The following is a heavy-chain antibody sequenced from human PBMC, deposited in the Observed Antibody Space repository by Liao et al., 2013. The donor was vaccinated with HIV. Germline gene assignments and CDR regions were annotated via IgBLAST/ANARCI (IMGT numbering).Heavy chain of an antibody. J-gene: IGHJ3*02. CDR3: ARAPPVRQTDGFDI. Sequence: QVQLQESGPGLVKPSQTLSLTCIVSGDSITSGSYYWTWIRQSAGKGLEWIGRIYSSGNSNYNPSLENRVTISVDTSKNQFSLKLTSVTAADTATYYCARAPPVRQTDGFDIWGQGTMVTVSS. V-gene: IGHV4-61*02. CDR1: GDSITSGSYY. CDR2: IYSSGNS.